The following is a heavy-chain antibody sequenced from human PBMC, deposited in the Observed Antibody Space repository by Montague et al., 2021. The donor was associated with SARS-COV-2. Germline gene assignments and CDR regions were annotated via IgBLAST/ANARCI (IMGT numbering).Heavy chain of an antibody. CDR2: INQDESAK. Sequence: SLRLSCAASGFTFSSFWMTWVRQAPGKGLEWVANINQDESAKNYADSVKGRFTISRDNAKNSLYLQMNSLRAEDTALYYCARVYIRGSSPTSGIDVWGQGTTVTVSS. CDR1: GFTFSSFW. D-gene: IGHD6-13*01. V-gene: IGHV3-7*01. CDR3: ARVYIRGSSPTSGIDV. J-gene: IGHJ6*02.